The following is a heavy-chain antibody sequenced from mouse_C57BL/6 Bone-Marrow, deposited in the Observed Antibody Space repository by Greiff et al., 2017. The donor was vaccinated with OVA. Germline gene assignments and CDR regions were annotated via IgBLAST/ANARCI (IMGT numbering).Heavy chain of an antibody. CDR3: ARRYGSSYGGFAY. D-gene: IGHD1-1*01. V-gene: IGHV1-54*01. CDR1: GYAFTNYL. Sequence: QVQLQQSGAELVRPGTSVKVSCKASGYAFTNYLIEWVKQRPGQGLEWIGVINPGSGGTNYNEKFKGKATLTADKSSSTAYMQLSSLTSEDSAVYFCARRYGSSYGGFAYWGQGTLVTVSA. J-gene: IGHJ3*01. CDR2: INPGSGGT.